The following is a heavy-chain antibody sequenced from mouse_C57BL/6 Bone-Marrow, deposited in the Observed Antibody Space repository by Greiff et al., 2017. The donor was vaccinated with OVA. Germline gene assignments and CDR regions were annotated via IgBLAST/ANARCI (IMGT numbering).Heavy chain of an antibody. CDR1: GYTFTSYW. CDR2: INPSNGGT. V-gene: IGHV1-53*01. Sequence: VQLQQPGTELVKPGASVKLSCKASGYTFTSYWMHWVKQRPGQGLEWIGNINPSNGGTNYNEKFKSKATLTVSNSSSTAYIQLSSLTSEDSAVYYCATTVVAYYFDYWGQGTTLTVSS. CDR3: ATTVVAYYFDY. D-gene: IGHD1-1*01. J-gene: IGHJ2*01.